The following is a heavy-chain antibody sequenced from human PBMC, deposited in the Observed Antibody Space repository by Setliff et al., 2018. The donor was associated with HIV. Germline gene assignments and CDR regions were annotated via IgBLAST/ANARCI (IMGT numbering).Heavy chain of an antibody. CDR3: ARDSSSWDGGDY. CDR2: ISSSSSYI. Sequence: PGGSLRLSCAASGFTFSSYSMNWVRQAPGKGLEWVSSISSSSSYIYYADSVKGRFTISRDNAKNSLYLQMNSLRAEDTAVYYCARDSSSWDGGDYWGQGTLVTVSS. D-gene: IGHD6-13*01. J-gene: IGHJ4*02. V-gene: IGHV3-21*01. CDR1: GFTFSSYS.